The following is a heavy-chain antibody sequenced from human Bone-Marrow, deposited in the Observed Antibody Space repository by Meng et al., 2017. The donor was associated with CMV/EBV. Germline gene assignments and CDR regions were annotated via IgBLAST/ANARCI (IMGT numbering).Heavy chain of an antibody. CDR3: ARRRSSGYTPAAFDI. D-gene: IGHD3-22*01. Sequence: ASVKVSRKSSGYTFTGYYMHWVRQAPGQGLEWMGWINPNSGGTNYAQKFQGRVTMTRYTSISTDYMELSRMRSDDTAVYYCARRRSSGYTPAAFDIWGQGTMVTVSS. CDR2: INPNSGGT. CDR1: GYTFTGYY. V-gene: IGHV1-2*02. J-gene: IGHJ3*02.